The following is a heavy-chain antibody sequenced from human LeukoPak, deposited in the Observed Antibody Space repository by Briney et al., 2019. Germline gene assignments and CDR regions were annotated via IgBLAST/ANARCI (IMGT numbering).Heavy chain of an antibody. CDR2: IRSKANSYAT. J-gene: IGHJ4*02. D-gene: IGHD1-26*01. Sequence: PGGSLRLSCAASGFTFSGSAMHWVRQASGKGLEWVGRIRSKANSYATAYAASVKGRFTISRDDSKNTAYLQMNSLKTGDTAVYYCTRQGSGSPRDWGQGTLVTVSS. V-gene: IGHV3-73*01. CDR1: GFTFSGSA. CDR3: TRQGSGSPRD.